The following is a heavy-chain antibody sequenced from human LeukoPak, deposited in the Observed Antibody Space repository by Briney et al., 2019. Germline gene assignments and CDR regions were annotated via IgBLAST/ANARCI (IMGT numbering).Heavy chain of an antibody. CDR3: ARVLTSGYYYDSSSDY. CDR2: ISSSSSYI. D-gene: IGHD3-22*01. V-gene: IGHV3-21*01. J-gene: IGHJ4*02. Sequence: GGSLRLSCAASGFTFSSYSMNWVRQAPGKGLEWVSSISSSSSYIYYADSVKGRFTISRDNAKNSLYLQMNSLRAEDTAVYYCARVLTSGYYYDSSSDYWGQGTLVTVSS. CDR1: GFTFSSYS.